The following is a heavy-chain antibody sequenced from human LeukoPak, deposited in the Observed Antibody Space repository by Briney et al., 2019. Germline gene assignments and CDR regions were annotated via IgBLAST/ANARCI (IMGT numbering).Heavy chain of an antibody. CDR2: ISSSGSDI. CDR3: ARVHSAGSLFYFDY. J-gene: IGHJ4*02. CDR1: GFTFSSYR. Sequence: PGGSLRLSCAASGFTFSSYRMNWVRQAPGKGLEWVSFISSSGSDIFYADSVKGRFTISRGNAKNSAYLQMNSLRAEDTAVYYCARVHSAGSLFYFDYWGQGILVTVSS. V-gene: IGHV3-21*01. D-gene: IGHD6-19*01.